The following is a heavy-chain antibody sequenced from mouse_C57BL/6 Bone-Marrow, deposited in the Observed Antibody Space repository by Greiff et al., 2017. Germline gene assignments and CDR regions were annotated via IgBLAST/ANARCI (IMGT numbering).Heavy chain of an antibody. Sequence: VQLQQSGAELAKPGASVKLSCKASGYTFTSYWMHWVKQRPGQGLEWIGYINPSSGYTKYNQKFKDKATLTAAKSSSTAYMQLSSLTYEDSAVYYCAAGAVDYWGQGTTLTVSS. D-gene: IGHD4-1*01. CDR1: GYTFTSYW. CDR3: AAGAVDY. CDR2: INPSSGYT. V-gene: IGHV1-7*01. J-gene: IGHJ2*01.